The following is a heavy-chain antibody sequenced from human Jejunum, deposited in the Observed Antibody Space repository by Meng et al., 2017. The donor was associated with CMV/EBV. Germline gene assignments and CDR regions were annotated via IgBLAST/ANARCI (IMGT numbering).Heavy chain of an antibody. Sequence: CGMHWVRRAPGKGLEWLSFISYDDTDKYYADSVKGRFSISRDNSKTPLYLPMNILRAADTAVYYCAPAPQPTLLPRGTLTGEPAYWGPGTLVTVSS. D-gene: IGHD7-27*01. V-gene: IGHV3-30*02. J-gene: IGHJ4*02. CDR2: ISYDDTDK. CDR1: CG. CDR3: APAPQPTLLPRGTLTGEPAY.